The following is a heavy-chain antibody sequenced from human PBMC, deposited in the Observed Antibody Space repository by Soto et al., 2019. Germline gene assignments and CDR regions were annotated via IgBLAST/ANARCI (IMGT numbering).Heavy chain of an antibody. CDR3: ARAPYSSGWYYYGMDV. CDR2: INPNSGGT. J-gene: IGHJ6*02. V-gene: IGHV1-2*02. CDR1: GYTFTGYY. Sequence: ASVKVSCKASGYTFTGYYMHWVRQAPGQGLEWMGWINPNSGGTNYAQKFQGRVTMTRDTSISTAYMELSRLRSDDTAVYYCARAPYSSGWYYYGMDVWGQGTTVTVSS. D-gene: IGHD6-19*01.